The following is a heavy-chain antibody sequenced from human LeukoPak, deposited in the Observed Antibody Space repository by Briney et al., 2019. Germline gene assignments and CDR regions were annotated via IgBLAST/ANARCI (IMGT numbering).Heavy chain of an antibody. CDR1: GFTFSSYA. CDR2: ISYDGSNK. CDR3: AIDFPNSSSWYYFDY. J-gene: IGHJ4*02. D-gene: IGHD6-13*01. V-gene: IGHV3-30*04. Sequence: GRSLRLSCAASGFTFSSYAMHWVRQAPGKGLEWVAVISYDGSNKYYADSVKGRFTISRDNSKSTLYLQMNSLRAEDTAVYYCAIDFPNSSSWYYFDYWGQGTLVTVSS.